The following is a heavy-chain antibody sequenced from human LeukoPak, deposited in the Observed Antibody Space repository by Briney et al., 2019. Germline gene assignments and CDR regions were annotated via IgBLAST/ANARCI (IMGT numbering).Heavy chain of an antibody. CDR1: GFTFSSYG. J-gene: IGHJ2*01. CDR3: ARVNYYDSRGYAVFHFDL. Sequence: GGSLRLSCAASGFTFSSYGMHWVRQAPGKGLEWVSSISHTSHYIYYADSVKGRFTISRDNAYNSLYLQMNSLRAEDTAVYYCARVNYYDSRGYAVFHFDLWGRGTLVTVSS. V-gene: IGHV3-21*01. D-gene: IGHD3-22*01. CDR2: ISHTSHYI.